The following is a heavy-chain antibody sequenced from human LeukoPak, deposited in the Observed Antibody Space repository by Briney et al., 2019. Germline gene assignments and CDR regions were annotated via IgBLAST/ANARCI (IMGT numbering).Heavy chain of an antibody. V-gene: IGHV3-66*01. Sequence: PGGSLRLSCAASGFIVTSNYMSWVRQAPGKGLEWVSVIYRGGTTYYADSVKGRFTISRDNSKNTLYLQMNSLRAEDTAVYYCVRDGFLVGAPGGGDYWGQGTLVTVSS. CDR3: VRDGFLVGAPGGGDY. D-gene: IGHD1-26*01. J-gene: IGHJ4*02. CDR2: IYRGGTT. CDR1: GFIVTSNY.